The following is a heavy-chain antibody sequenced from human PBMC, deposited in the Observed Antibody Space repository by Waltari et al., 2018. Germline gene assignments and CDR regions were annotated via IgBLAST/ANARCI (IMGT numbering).Heavy chain of an antibody. CDR2: ISYDGGNT. CDR3: ARDWGRICGVDCKCPDY. V-gene: IGHV3-30-3*01. D-gene: IGHD2-21*02. J-gene: IGHJ4*02. CDR1: GFIYSSHA. Sequence: QVQLVESGGGVVQPGRSLRLSCEASGFIYSSHAMHWVRQAPGIGREWVAVISYDGGNTYYSDSVNGRFTISRDNSKNSLYLQMNSLRAEDTAVYFCARDWGRICGVDCKCPDYWGQGTLVTVSS.